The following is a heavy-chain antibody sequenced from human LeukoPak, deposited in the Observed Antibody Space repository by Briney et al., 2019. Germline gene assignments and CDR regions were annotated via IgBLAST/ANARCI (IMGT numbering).Heavy chain of an antibody. CDR3: ARDEYDFWSGLLPIS. Sequence: SETLSLTCAVYGGSFSGYYWSWIRQPPGKGLEWIGEINHSGSTNYNPSLKSRVTISVDTSKNQFSLKLSSVTAADTAVYYCARDEYDFWSGLLPISWGQGTLVTVSS. V-gene: IGHV4-34*01. CDR2: INHSGST. D-gene: IGHD3-3*01. J-gene: IGHJ5*02. CDR1: GGSFSGYY.